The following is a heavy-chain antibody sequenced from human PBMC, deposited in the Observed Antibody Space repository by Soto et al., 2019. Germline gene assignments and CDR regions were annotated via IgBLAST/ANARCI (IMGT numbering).Heavy chain of an antibody. V-gene: IGHV4-59*01. CDR2: IYYSGST. J-gene: IGHJ6*02. CDR1: GGSTSSYY. D-gene: IGHD6-13*01. CDR3: AANIAAAGNYYYYGMDV. Sequence: PSETLSLTCTVSGGSTSSYYWSWIRQPPGKGLEWIGYIYYSGSTNYNPSLKSRVTISVDTSKNQFSLKLSSVTAADTAVYYCAANIAAAGNYYYYGMDVWGQGTTVTVSS.